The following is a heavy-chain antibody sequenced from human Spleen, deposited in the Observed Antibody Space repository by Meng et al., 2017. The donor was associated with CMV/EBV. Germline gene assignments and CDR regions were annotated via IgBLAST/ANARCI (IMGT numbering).Heavy chain of an antibody. V-gene: IGHV1-24*01. CDR3: ARVWDSGEYYFDY. J-gene: IGHJ4*02. CDR2: FDPEDGET. D-gene: IGHD1-26*01. CDR1: GYSLIELS. Sequence: ASVKVSCKVSGYSLIELSMQWVRQAPGKGLEWMGGFDPEDGETIFARKFQGRVTMTRDTSISTAYMELSRLRSDDTAVYYCARVWDSGEYYFDYWGQGTLVTVSS.